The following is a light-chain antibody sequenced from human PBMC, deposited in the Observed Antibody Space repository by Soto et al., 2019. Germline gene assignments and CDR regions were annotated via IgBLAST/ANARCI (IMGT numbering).Light chain of an antibody. V-gene: IGLV2-11*01. Sequence: QSVLTQPRSVSGSPGQSVTISCTGTSSDVGDYNYVSWYQQHPGKAPKLLIYAVNMRSLGVPDSFSGSKSGNTASLTISGLHAEDEADYSCCSYAGSYTWVFGGGTKVTVL. J-gene: IGLJ3*02. CDR2: AVN. CDR3: CSYAGSYTWV. CDR1: SSDVGDYNY.